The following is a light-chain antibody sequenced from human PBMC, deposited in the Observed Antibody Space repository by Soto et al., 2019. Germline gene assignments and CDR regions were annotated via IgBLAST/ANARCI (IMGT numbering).Light chain of an antibody. J-gene: IGKJ1*01. CDR1: QSVRTY. Sequence: EIVLTQSPVTLSLSPGERATLSCRASQSVRTYLAWYQVKPGQAPRLLIYAASSLQSGVPSRFSGSGSGTDFTLTISSLQPEDFATYYCQQSYSTPPWTFGQGTKVDIK. V-gene: IGKV3-11*01. CDR3: QQSYSTPPWT. CDR2: AAS.